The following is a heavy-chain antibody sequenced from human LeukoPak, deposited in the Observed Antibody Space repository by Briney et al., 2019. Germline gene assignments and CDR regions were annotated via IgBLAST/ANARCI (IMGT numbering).Heavy chain of an antibody. D-gene: IGHD3-22*01. CDR3: AKGAPTYYYDSSGYYSFDY. J-gene: IGHJ4*02. CDR2: IRNVGSNK. CDR1: GFTFITYG. V-gene: IGHV3-30*02. Sequence: TGGSLRLSCAASGFTFITYGMHWVRQAPGRGRGWWAFIRNVGSNKYYADSVKGRFTISRENSKNTLYLQMNSLRAEDTAVYYCAKGAPTYYYDSSGYYSFDYWGQGTLVTVSS.